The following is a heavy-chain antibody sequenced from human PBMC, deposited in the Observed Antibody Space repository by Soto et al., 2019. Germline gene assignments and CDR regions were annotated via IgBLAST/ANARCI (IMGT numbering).Heavy chain of an antibody. J-gene: IGHJ5*02. V-gene: IGHV4-34*01. CDR1: GGSFSGYY. CDR2: INHSGST. CDR3: ARQSSGSGYYSFVAFYFDT. D-gene: IGHD3-22*01. Sequence: PSETLSLTCAVYGGSFSGYYWSWIRQPPGKGPEWIGEINHSGSTNYNPSLKSRVTISVDTSKNQFSLKLSSVTAADTAVYYCARQSSGSGYYSFVAFYFDTWGQGSLVTVSS.